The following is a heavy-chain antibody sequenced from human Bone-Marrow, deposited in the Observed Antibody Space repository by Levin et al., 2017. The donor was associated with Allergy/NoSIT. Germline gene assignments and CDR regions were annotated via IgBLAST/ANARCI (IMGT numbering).Heavy chain of an antibody. CDR3: ARLGSLNIVGTTSYYYYAMDV. CDR1: GASFSNAH. CDR2: INHSGKT. J-gene: IGHJ6*02. Sequence: MASETLSLTCAVYGASFSNAHWSWIRQPPGKGLEWLGEINHSGKTNYNPSLKSRVTISSDPSKNQFSLKVNSVTAADTAVYYCARLGSLNIVGTTSYYYYAMDVWGQGTTVTVSS. V-gene: IGHV4-34*01. D-gene: IGHD5-12*01.